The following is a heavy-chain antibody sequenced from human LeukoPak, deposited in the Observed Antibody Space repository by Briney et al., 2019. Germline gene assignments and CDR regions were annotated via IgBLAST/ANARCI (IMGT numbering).Heavy chain of an antibody. D-gene: IGHD3-10*02. Sequence: GGSLRLSCVASGFTFSSYWMTWVRQAPGKGLEWVANIKTDGSLIYYVDSVKGRFTISRDNAKNSLYLQMNSLRAEDTAVYYCAELGITMIGGVWGKGTTVTVSS. J-gene: IGHJ6*04. CDR3: AELGITMIGGV. CDR2: IKTDGSLI. CDR1: GFTFSSYW. V-gene: IGHV3-7*01.